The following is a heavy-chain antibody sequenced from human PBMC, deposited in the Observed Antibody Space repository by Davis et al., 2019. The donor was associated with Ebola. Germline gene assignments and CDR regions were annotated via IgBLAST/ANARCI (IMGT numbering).Heavy chain of an antibody. Sequence: ASVKVSCKASGYTFTGYYMHWVRQAPGQGLEWMGRINPNSGGTNYAQKFQGRVTMTRDTSISTAYMELSRLRSDDTVVYYCARESSSGTDAFDIWGQGTMVTVSS. CDR1: GYTFTGYY. CDR3: ARESSSGTDAFDI. V-gene: IGHV1-2*05. J-gene: IGHJ3*02. CDR2: INPNSGGT. D-gene: IGHD3-22*01.